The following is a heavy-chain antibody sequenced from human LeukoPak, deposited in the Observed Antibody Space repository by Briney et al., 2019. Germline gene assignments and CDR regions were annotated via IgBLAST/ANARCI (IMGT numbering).Heavy chain of an antibody. CDR2: ISGSGGST. CDR3: AKDGGGSEVDY. CDR1: GFTFRNYW. J-gene: IGHJ4*02. V-gene: IGHV3-23*01. D-gene: IGHD2-15*01. Sequence: GESLRLSCAASGFTFRNYWMSWVRQAPGKGLEWVSAISGSGGSTYYADSVKGRFTISRDNSRNTLYLQMNSLRAEDTAVYYCAKDGGGSEVDYWGQGTLVTVSS.